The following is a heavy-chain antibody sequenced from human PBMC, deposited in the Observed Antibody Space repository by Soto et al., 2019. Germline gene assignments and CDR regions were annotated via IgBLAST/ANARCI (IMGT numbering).Heavy chain of an antibody. CDR1: GFTFSSYA. J-gene: IGHJ6*02. V-gene: IGHV3-30-3*01. CDR2: ISYDGSNK. Sequence: QVQLVESGGGVVQPGRSLRLSCAASGFTFSSYAMHWVRQAPGKGLEWVAVISYDGSNKYYADSVKGRFTISRDNSKNTLYLQMNSLRAEDTAVYYCARAVGIPDRQYYDILTGHYYYYGMDVWGQGTTVTVSS. D-gene: IGHD3-9*01. CDR3: ARAVGIPDRQYYDILTGHYYYYGMDV.